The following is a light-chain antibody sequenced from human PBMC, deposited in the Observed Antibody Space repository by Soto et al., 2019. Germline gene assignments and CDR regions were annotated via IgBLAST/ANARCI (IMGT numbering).Light chain of an antibody. V-gene: IGLV1-40*01. CDR2: GDT. Sequence: QSVLTQPPSVSGAPGQRVTISCTGSSSNIGAGYDVHWYQQLPGSAPKLLIFGDTNRPSGVPERFSGSKSGTSASLAITGVQAEDEADYHCQSYDGSLSVVFGGGTKLTVL. CDR1: SSNIGAGYD. CDR3: QSYDGSLSVV. J-gene: IGLJ2*01.